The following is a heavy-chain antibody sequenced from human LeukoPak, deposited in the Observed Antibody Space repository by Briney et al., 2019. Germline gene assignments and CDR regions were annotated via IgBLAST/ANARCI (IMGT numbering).Heavy chain of an antibody. CDR1: GHIVSGNY. J-gene: IGHJ4*01. D-gene: IGHD6-19*01. Sequence: GGSLRLSCAASGHIVSGNYMSWVRQGPGKGLEWISVIFSDGTTHYADSVKGRFTISRDNSKNTVYLQMNSLRVDDTALYFCARAGFYSGWYVVDFWGHGTLVTVSS. CDR3: ARAGFYSGWYVVDF. CDR2: IFSDGTT. V-gene: IGHV3-66*01.